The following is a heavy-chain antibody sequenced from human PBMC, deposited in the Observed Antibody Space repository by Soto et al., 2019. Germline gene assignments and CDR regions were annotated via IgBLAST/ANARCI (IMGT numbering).Heavy chain of an antibody. J-gene: IGHJ4*02. D-gene: IGHD6-19*01. CDR2: ISYDGSNK. Sequence: QVQLVESGGGVVQPGRSLRLSCAASGFTFSSYAMHWVRQAPGKGLEWVAVISYDGSNKYYADSVKGRFTISRDNSKNTLSLQMNSLRAEDTAVYYCARDGTPGEQWLTIDYWGQGTLVTVSS. CDR1: GFTFSSYA. CDR3: ARDGTPGEQWLTIDY. V-gene: IGHV3-30-3*01.